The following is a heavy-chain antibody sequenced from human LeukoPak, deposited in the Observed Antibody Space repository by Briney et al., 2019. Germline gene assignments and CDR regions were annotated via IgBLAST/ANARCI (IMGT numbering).Heavy chain of an antibody. Sequence: PSETLSLTCTVSGGSISSYYWSWIRQPPGKGLEWIAYIYYSGSTNYNPSLKSRVTISVDTSKNQFSLKLGSVTAADTAVYYCARRGLRLGELSGFDYWGQGTLVTVSS. CDR1: GGSISSYY. J-gene: IGHJ4*02. CDR3: ARRGLRLGELSGFDY. D-gene: IGHD3-16*02. CDR2: IYYSGST. V-gene: IGHV4-59*01.